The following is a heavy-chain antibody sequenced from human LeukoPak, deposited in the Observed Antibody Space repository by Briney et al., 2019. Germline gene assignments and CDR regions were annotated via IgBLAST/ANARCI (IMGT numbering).Heavy chain of an antibody. CDR2: INPSGGST. V-gene: IGHV1-46*01. J-gene: IGHJ4*02. D-gene: IGHD3-3*01. CDR3: ATSRAEYYDFWSGHLSD. Sequence: ASVKASCKASGYTFTSYYMHWVRQAPGQGLEWMGIINPSGGSTSYAQKFQGRVTMTRDTSTSTVYMELSSLRSEDTAVYYCATSRAEYYDFWSGHLSDWGQGTLVTVSS. CDR1: GYTFTSYY.